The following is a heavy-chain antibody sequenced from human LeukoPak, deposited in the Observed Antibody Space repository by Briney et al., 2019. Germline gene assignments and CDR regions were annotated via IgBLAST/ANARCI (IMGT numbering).Heavy chain of an antibody. V-gene: IGHV4-59*08. J-gene: IGHJ1*01. CDR3: ARLPGIAAV. CDR1: GGSTSRYY. Sequence: PSETLSLTCTASGGSTSRYYWSWIRQPPGKSLEWIGYIYYTGTTTYNPSLKSRVTISIDTSTNQFSLNLSSVTAADTAVYYCARLPGIAAVWGQGTLVIVSS. D-gene: IGHD6-13*01. CDR2: IYYTGTT.